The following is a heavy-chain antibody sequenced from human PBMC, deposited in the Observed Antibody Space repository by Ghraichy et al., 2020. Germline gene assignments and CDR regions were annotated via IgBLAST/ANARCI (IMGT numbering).Heavy chain of an antibody. CDR3: ARGKLLLPYYYYYGMDV. J-gene: IGHJ6*02. D-gene: IGHD2-15*01. Sequence: GGSLRLSCAASGFTFSSYWMSWVRQAPGKGLEWVANIKQDGSEKYYVDSVKGRFTISRDNAKNSLYLQMNSLRAEDTAVYYCARGKLLLPYYYYYGMDVWGQGTTVTVSS. CDR2: IKQDGSEK. CDR1: GFTFSSYW. V-gene: IGHV3-7*03.